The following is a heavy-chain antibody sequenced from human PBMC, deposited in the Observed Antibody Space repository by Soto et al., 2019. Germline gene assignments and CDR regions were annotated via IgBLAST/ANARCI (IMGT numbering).Heavy chain of an antibody. J-gene: IGHJ4*01. D-gene: IGHD3-10*01. CDR3: AALWFGELAFNY. Sequence: PSETLSLTCSVSGYSISSGYYWGWVRQAPGKGLEWLGSVYHNRIMFHNPSFQSRVTISVDTSKNQFSLNLRSVTAADTAVYYCAALWFGELAFNYWGHGILVTVSS. CDR2: VYHNRIM. CDR1: GYSISSGYY. V-gene: IGHV4-38-2*02.